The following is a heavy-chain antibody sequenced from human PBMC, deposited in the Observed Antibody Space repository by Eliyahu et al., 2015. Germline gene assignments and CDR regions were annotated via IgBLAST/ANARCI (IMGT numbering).Heavy chain of an antibody. J-gene: IGHJ5*02. D-gene: IGHD3-10*01. CDR1: SGSINRYY. CDR3: AREENAMIRGVILTGWFDP. CDR2: IXDSGSA. Sequence: QVQLQESGPGLVKPSETLSLTCPVPSGSINRYYWSWIRQPPGKGLEWIGHIXDSGSASYNPSLKSRVTMSVDTSKNQLSLKLTSVTTADTAVYYCAREENAMIRGVILTGWFDPWGQGTLVTVSS. V-gene: IGHV4-59*01.